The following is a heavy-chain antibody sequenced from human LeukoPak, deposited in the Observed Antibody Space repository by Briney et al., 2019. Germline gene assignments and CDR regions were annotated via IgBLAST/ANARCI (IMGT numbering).Heavy chain of an antibody. CDR1: GFTFSNVW. V-gene: IGHV3-15*01. J-gene: IGHJ4*02. Sequence: GGSLRLSCAASGFTFSNVWMSWVRQVPGEGLEWVGRIRRKTDGETTDHAAPVKGRFTISRDDSKNTLYLQMNSLKTEDTAVYYCVTDLVIKGYFDYWGQGALVTVSS. CDR3: VTDLVIKGYFDY. CDR2: IRRKTDGETT. D-gene: IGHD2-21*01.